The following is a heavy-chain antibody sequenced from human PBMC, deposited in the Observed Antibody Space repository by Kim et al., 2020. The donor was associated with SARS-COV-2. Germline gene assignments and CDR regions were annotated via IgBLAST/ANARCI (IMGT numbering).Heavy chain of an antibody. CDR1: GYTFTSYA. Sequence: ASVKVSCKASGYTFTSYAMHWVRQAPGQRLEWMGWINAGNGNTKYSQKFQGRVTITRDTSASTAYMELSSLRSEDTAVYYCARGGPVSRYDILTGYRYYFDYWGQGTLVTGSS. CDR2: INAGNGNT. V-gene: IGHV1-3*01. CDR3: ARGGPVSRYDILTGYRYYFDY. D-gene: IGHD3-9*01. J-gene: IGHJ4*02.